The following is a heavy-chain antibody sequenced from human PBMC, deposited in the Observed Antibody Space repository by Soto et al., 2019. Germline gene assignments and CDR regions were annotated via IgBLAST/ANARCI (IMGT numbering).Heavy chain of an antibody. Sequence: ASVKVSCKASGYTFTGYYMHWVRQAPGQGLERMGWINPNSGGTNYAQKFQGWVTMTRDTSISTAYMELSRLRSDDTAVYYCARNMDTAMVPYYYYYGMDVGGQGTPVTVSS. CDR3: ARNMDTAMVPYYYYYGMDV. CDR2: INPNSGGT. V-gene: IGHV1-2*04. CDR1: GYTFTGYY. J-gene: IGHJ6*02. D-gene: IGHD5-18*01.